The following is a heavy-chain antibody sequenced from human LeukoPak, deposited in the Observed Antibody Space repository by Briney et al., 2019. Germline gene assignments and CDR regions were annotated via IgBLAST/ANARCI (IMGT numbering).Heavy chain of an antibody. D-gene: IGHD3-10*01. CDR1: GFTFSSYA. CDR2: ISYDGSNK. Sequence: GGSLRLSCAASGFTFSSYAMHWVRQAPGKGLEWVAVISYDGSNKYYADSVKGRFTISRDNSKNTLYLQMNSLRSDDTAVYYCARVMVRGVDFDYWGQGTLVTVSS. J-gene: IGHJ4*02. CDR3: ARVMVRGVDFDY. V-gene: IGHV3-30-3*01.